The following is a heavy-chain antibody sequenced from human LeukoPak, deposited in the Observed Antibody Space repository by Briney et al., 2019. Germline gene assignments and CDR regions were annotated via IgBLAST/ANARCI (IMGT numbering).Heavy chain of an antibody. CDR3: ARRGIVGASW. CDR1: GGSFSGYY. CDR2: INHSGST. V-gene: IGHV4-34*01. Sequence: SETLSLTCAVYGGSFSGYYWSWIRQPPGKGLEWIGEINHSGSTNYNPSLKSRVTISVDTSKNQFSLKLSSVTAADTAVYYCARRGIVGASWWGQGTLVTVSS. D-gene: IGHD1-26*01. J-gene: IGHJ4*02.